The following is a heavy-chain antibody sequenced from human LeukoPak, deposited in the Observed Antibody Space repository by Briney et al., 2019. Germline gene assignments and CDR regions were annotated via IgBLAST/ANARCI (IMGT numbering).Heavy chain of an antibody. Sequence: SETLSLTCTVSGGSFTSFYWSWIRQPAGKGLEWIGRFFSSGNTNYTPSFKSRASISVDKSKNQFSLKLTSVTAADTAVYYCARYSGTYGHDYWGQGTLVSVSS. V-gene: IGHV4-4*07. CDR1: GGSFTSFY. CDR3: ARYSGTYGHDY. D-gene: IGHD2-8*01. J-gene: IGHJ4*02. CDR2: FFSSGNT.